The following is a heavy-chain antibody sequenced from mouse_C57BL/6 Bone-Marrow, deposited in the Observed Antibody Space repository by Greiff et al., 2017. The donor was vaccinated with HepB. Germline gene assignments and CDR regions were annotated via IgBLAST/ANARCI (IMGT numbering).Heavy chain of an antibody. CDR1: GYSFTGYY. J-gene: IGHJ3*01. Sequence: EVKLMESGPELVKPGASVKISCKASGYSFTGYYMNWVKQSPEKSLEWIGEINPSTGGTTYNQKFKAKATLTVDKSSSTAYMQLKSLTSEDSAVYYCARAGIAYWGQGTLVTVSA. CDR2: INPSTGGT. CDR3: ARAGIAY. V-gene: IGHV1-42*01.